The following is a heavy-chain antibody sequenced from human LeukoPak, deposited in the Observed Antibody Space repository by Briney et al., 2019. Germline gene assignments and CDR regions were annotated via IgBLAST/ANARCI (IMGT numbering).Heavy chain of an antibody. CDR3: AAGDDSSGYYYLSWYFDL. Sequence: ASLKLSCKASGYTFTSYAMSWMRQAPGQGLEWIAWINANTGTTNYAQLVTGRFIFSLDTSVSTAYLQISSLKAEDTAVYYCAAGDDSSGYYYLSWYFDLWGRATLVTASS. J-gene: IGHJ2*01. CDR2: INANTGTT. V-gene: IGHV7-4-1*02. D-gene: IGHD3-22*01. CDR1: GYTFTSYA.